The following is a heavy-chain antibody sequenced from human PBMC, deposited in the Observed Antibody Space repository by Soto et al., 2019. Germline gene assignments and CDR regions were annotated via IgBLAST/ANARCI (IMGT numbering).Heavy chain of an antibody. CDR3: AKGRFGLLWFGELGG. CDR2: ISWNSGSI. J-gene: IGHJ4*02. Sequence: EVQLVESGGGLVQPGRSLRLSCAASGFTFDDYAMHWVRQAPGKGLEWVSGISWNSGSIGYADSVKGRFTISRDNAKNSLYLQMNSLRAEDTALYYCAKGRFGLLWFGELGGWGQGTLVTVSS. CDR1: GFTFDDYA. D-gene: IGHD3-10*01. V-gene: IGHV3-9*01.